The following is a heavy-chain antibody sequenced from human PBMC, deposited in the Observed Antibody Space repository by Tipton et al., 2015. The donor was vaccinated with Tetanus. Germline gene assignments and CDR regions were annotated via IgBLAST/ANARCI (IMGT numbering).Heavy chain of an antibody. CDR1: GDSITSSKYS. Sequence: TLSLTCTVSGDSITSSKYSWNWIRQPPGKGLEWIGYVYHTGGTYYNPSLKSRVTISVDRSSDQFSLRLTSVTAADTAIYYCARGTGDYWGQGTLVPVPS. D-gene: IGHD1-14*01. V-gene: IGHV4-30-2*01. CDR3: ARGTGDY. J-gene: IGHJ4*02. CDR2: VYHTGGT.